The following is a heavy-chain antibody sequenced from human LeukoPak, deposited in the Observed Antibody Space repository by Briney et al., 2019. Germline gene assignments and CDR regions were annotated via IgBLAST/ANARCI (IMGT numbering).Heavy chain of an antibody. Sequence: AGGSLRLSCAASGFTVSSNYMSWVRQAPGKGLQWVSVIYKSGSTYYADSVKGRFTISRDNSKNTLYLQMNSLRVEDTAVYYCARDAAEGAASPFWWFDPWGQGTLVTVSS. CDR1: GFTVSSNY. V-gene: IGHV3-66*01. J-gene: IGHJ5*02. D-gene: IGHD2-15*01. CDR3: ARDAAEGAASPFWWFDP. CDR2: IYKSGST.